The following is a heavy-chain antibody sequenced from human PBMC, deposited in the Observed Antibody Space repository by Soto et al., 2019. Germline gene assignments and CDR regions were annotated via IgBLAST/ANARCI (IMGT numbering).Heavy chain of an antibody. Sequence: ASVKRSCKASGYTFTSYDINWVRQATGQGLEWMGWMNPNSGNTGYAQKFQGRVTMTRNTSISTAYMELSSLRSEDTAVYYCARVSYDGSGYDYWGQGTLVTVSS. CDR1: GYTFTSYD. D-gene: IGHD3-22*01. V-gene: IGHV1-8*01. CDR2: MNPNSGNT. J-gene: IGHJ4*02. CDR3: ARVSYDGSGYDY.